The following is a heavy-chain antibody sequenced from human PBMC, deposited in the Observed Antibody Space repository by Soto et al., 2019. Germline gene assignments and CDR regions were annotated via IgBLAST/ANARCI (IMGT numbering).Heavy chain of an antibody. Sequence: PSETLSLTCTVSGGSISSSSYYWGWRRQPPGKGLEWIGSIDYSGTTYSTPSLKSRVTISVDTSKNQFSLKLSSVTAADTAVYYCARQYGSGSYPRWFDPWGQGTLVTVSS. CDR2: IDYSGTT. J-gene: IGHJ5*02. V-gene: IGHV4-39*01. D-gene: IGHD3-10*01. CDR3: ARQYGSGSYPRWFDP. CDR1: GGSISSSSYY.